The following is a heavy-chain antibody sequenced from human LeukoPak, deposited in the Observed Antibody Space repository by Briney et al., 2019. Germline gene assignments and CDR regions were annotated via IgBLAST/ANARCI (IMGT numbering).Heavy chain of an antibody. J-gene: IGHJ4*02. CDR1: GFPFSSYA. CDR2: ISGSGAST. Sequence: GGSLRLSCAASGFPFSSYAMNWVRQAPGKGLEWVSAISGSGASTYYADSVKDRFTLSRDDSKNTLYLQMNSLRAEDTAVYYCARGPRPYYYDSSGYPPLDYWGQGTLVTVSS. D-gene: IGHD3-22*01. CDR3: ARGPRPYYYDSSGYPPLDY. V-gene: IGHV3-23*01.